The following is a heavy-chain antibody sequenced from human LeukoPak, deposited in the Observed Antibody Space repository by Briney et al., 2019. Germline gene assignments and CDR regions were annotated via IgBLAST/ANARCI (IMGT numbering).Heavy chain of an antibody. CDR2: INPNSGGT. Sequence: ASVKVSCKASGGTFSSYAISWVRQAPGQGLEWMGWINPNSGGTNYAQKFQGRVTMTRDTSISTAYMELSRLRSDDTAVYYCANIAVAGTRTFDYWGQGTLVTVSS. CDR1: GGTFSSYA. V-gene: IGHV1-2*02. CDR3: ANIAVAGTRTFDY. D-gene: IGHD6-19*01. J-gene: IGHJ4*02.